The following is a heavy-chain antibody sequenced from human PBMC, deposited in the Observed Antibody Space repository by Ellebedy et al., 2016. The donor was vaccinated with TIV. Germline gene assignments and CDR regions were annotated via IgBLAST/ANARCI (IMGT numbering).Heavy chain of an antibody. V-gene: IGHV3-23*01. J-gene: IGHJ6*02. CDR1: GFTFSSYG. D-gene: IGHD2-2*02. Sequence: GESLKISCAASGFTFSSYGMHWVRQAPGKGLEWVSAISGSGGSTYYADSVKGRFTISRDNSKNTLYLQMNSLRTEDTAVYYCAGYCTSTSCYRGTYYGMDVWGQGTTVTVSS. CDR3: AGYCTSTSCYRGTYYGMDV. CDR2: ISGSGGST.